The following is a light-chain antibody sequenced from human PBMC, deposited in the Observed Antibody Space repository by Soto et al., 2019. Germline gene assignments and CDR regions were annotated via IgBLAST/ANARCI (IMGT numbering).Light chain of an antibody. CDR1: QPINNF. CDR2: STS. V-gene: IGKV1-39*01. CDR3: QQSHTAPWT. J-gene: IGKJ1*01. Sequence: DIQMTQSPSSLAASVGDRVTLTCRASQPINNFLNWYQHKPGLAPKLLIFSTSTLQSGVPPRFAGSGSGTEYTLTISSLQPEDLAIYYCQQSHTAPWTFGQGTKVEIK.